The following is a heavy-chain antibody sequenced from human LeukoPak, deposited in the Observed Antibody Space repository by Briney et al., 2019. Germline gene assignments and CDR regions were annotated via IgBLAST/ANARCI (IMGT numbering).Heavy chain of an antibody. V-gene: IGHV5-51*01. D-gene: IGHD2/OR15-2a*01. CDR1: GYSFTHYW. Sequence: GESLKISCKGSGYSFTHYWIGWVRQMPGKGLEWLGIIYPGESNTRYSPSFQGQVTISADKSIRTAYLQWSSLKASDTAMYYCARLAGDTTDGNWFQFWGQGTLVTVSS. CDR3: ARLAGDTTDGNWFQF. CDR2: IYPGESNT. J-gene: IGHJ5*01.